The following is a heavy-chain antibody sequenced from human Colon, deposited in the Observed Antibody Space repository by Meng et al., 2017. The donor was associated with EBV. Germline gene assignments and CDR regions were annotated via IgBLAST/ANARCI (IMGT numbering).Heavy chain of an antibody. CDR2: ISHSGTT. D-gene: IGHD3-10*01. V-gene: IGHV4-4*02. Sequence: QTQPQDSGPGLVKPSGTRALTCAVSGGSNDSDNWWNWVRQSPGKGLEWIGEISHSGTTNYNPSLKSRVTISIDKSKNQFSLKLTSVTAADTAVYYCARDYYASGFVFDLWGQGTLVTVSS. CDR3: ARDYYASGFVFDL. J-gene: IGHJ5*02. CDR1: GGSNDSDNW.